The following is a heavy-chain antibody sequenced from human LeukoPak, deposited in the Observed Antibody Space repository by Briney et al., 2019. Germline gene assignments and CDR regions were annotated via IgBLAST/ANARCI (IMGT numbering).Heavy chain of an antibody. CDR3: AKDWGSSGWYNWFDP. CDR2: ISHDGRAE. Sequence: GGSLRLSCAVSGFTIGNHGMHWVRQAAGKGLEWVAVISHDGRAEYYRDSVKGRLTISRDNSNNMLYLQMNSLRVEDTAVYYCAKDWGSSGWYNWFDPWGQGTLVTVSS. V-gene: IGHV3-30*18. J-gene: IGHJ5*02. CDR1: GFTIGNHG. D-gene: IGHD6-19*01.